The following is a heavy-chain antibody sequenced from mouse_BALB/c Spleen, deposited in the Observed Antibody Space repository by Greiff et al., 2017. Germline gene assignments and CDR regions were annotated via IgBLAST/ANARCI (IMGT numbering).Heavy chain of an antibody. Sequence: EVKLQESGGGLVQPGGSLRLSCATSGFTFTDYYMSWVRQPPGKALEWLGFIRNKANGYTTEYSASVKGRFTISRDNSQSILYLQMNTLRAEDSATYYCARDRDYYGSSFAMDYWGQGTSVTVSS. CDR3: ARDRDYYGSSFAMDY. D-gene: IGHD1-1*01. CDR2: IRNKANGYTT. V-gene: IGHV7-3*02. J-gene: IGHJ4*01. CDR1: GFTFTDYY.